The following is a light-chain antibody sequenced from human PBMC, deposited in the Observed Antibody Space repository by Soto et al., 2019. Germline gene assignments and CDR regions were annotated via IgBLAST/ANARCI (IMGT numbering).Light chain of an antibody. CDR1: QSISTD. CDR2: GAS. V-gene: IGKV3-15*01. CDR3: QQYKRWPTLT. Sequence: EILMTQSPATLSLSPGERVTLSCRASQSISTDLAWYQQKPGQPPRLLIYGASTRATGIPARFSGSGSGTEFTLTISYLQPEDFAVYYCQQYKRWPTLTFGGGTKVDIK. J-gene: IGKJ4*01.